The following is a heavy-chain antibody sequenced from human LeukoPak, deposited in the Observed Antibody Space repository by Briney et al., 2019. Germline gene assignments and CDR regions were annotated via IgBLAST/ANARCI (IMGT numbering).Heavy chain of an antibody. V-gene: IGHV3-33*08. CDR2: IRYDGSNK. Sequence: GGSLRLSCAASGFTFSSYGMHWVRQAPGKGLEWVAFIRYDGSNKYYADSVKGRFTISRENAKNSLYLQMNSLRAGDTAVYYCARSFGGGFDPWGQGTLVTVSS. D-gene: IGHD3-10*01. J-gene: IGHJ5*02. CDR3: ARSFGGGFDP. CDR1: GFTFSSYG.